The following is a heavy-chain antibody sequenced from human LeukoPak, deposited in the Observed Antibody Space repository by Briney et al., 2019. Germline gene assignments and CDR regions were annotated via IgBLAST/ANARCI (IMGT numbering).Heavy chain of an antibody. J-gene: IGHJ4*02. CDR1: GYTFTSYD. D-gene: IGHD6-13*01. Sequence: GASVKVSCKASGYTFTSYDINWVRQATGQGLEWMGWMNPNSGNTGYAQKFQGRVTMTRKTSISTAYMELSSLRSEDTAVYYCARDNIAAAGRSVYAYWGQGTLVTVSS. CDR3: ARDNIAAAGRSVYAY. CDR2: MNPNSGNT. V-gene: IGHV1-8*01.